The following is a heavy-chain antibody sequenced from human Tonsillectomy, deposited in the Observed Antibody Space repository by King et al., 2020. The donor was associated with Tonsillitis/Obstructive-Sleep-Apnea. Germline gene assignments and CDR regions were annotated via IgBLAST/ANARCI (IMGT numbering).Heavy chain of an antibody. Sequence: VQLVESGGGVVQPGRSLRLSCAASGFTFSSYGMHWVRQAPGKGLEWVAVIWYDGSNKYYADSVKGRFTISRDNSKNTLYLQMNSLRAEDTAVYYCARDRVDCSSTSCYAALWFDPWGQETLVTVSS. V-gene: IGHV3-33*01. D-gene: IGHD2-2*01. CDR1: GFTFSSYG. CDR2: IWYDGSNK. CDR3: ARDRVDCSSTSCYAALWFDP. J-gene: IGHJ5*02.